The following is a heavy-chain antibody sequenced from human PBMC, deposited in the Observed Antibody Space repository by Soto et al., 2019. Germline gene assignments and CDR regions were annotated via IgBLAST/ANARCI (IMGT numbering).Heavy chain of an antibody. V-gene: IGHV3-33*01. Sequence: PGGSLRLSCVASGFSFSDYAMHWVRQAPGKGLEWVAVIWYDGSEKYYADSVRGRFTISRDNSKNTLYLQMNSLRAEDAAVYYCATVLSQTLERQLLAANRFDPWGQGTLVTVSS. D-gene: IGHD3-3*01. CDR2: IWYDGSEK. CDR3: ATVLSQTLERQLLAANRFDP. J-gene: IGHJ5*02. CDR1: GFSFSDYA.